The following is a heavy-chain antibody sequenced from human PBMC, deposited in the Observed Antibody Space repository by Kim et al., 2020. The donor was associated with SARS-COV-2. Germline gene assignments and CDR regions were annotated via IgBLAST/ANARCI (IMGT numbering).Heavy chain of an antibody. D-gene: IGHD4-17*01. CDR2: INHSGST. Sequence: SETLSLTCAVYGGSFSGYYWSWIRQPPGKGLEWIGEINHSGSTNYNPSLKSRVTISVDTSKNQSSLKLSSVTAADTAVYYCASYYGDYGGYYYYGMDVWGQGTTVTVSS. CDR3: ASYYGDYGGYYYYGMDV. V-gene: IGHV4-34*01. CDR1: GGSFSGYY. J-gene: IGHJ6*02.